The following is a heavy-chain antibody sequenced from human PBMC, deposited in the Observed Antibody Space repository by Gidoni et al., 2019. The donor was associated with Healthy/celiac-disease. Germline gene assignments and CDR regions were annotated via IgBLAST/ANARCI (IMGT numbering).Heavy chain of an antibody. J-gene: IGHJ2*01. CDR2: IIPILGIA. D-gene: IGHD3-22*01. V-gene: IGHV1-69*08. Sequence: QVQLVQSGAEVKKPGSSVKVSCKASGGTFSSYTISWVRQAPGQGLEWMGRIIPILGIANYAQKFQGRVTITAEKSTSTAYMELSSLRSEDTAVYYCARDQYYYDSSGYYYHYWYFDLWGRGTLVTVSS. CDR3: ARDQYYYDSSGYYYHYWYFDL. CDR1: GGTFSSYT.